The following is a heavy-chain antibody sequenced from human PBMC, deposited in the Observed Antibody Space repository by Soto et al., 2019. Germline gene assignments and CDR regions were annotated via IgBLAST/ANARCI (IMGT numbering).Heavy chain of an antibody. J-gene: IGHJ4*02. Sequence: EVQVVESGGGLVQPGGSLRLSCAASGFTVSNNYMSWVRQAPGKGLEWISVIFSDGSTYYADSVKGRFTISRDNSENTLYLQINSLKAEDTAVYYCARDPFQVFGYWGQGTLFTVSS. V-gene: IGHV3-66*01. CDR2: IFSDGST. CDR1: GFTVSNNY. CDR3: ARDPFQVFGY.